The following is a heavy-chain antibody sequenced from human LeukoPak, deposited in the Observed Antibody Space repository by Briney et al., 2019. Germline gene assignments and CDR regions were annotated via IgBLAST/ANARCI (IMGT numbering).Heavy chain of an antibody. CDR2: IYYNGNT. J-gene: IGHJ4*02. V-gene: IGHV4-59*01. CDR1: GGSISSDY. Sequence: SETLSLTCTVSGGSISSDYWSWIRQPPGKGLEWIGYIYYNGNTNYNPSLKSRVTISVDTSKNQFSLKLSSVTAADTAVYYCAREDNGTYYLDLWGQGTLVTVSS. CDR3: AREDNGTYYLDL. D-gene: IGHD1-1*01.